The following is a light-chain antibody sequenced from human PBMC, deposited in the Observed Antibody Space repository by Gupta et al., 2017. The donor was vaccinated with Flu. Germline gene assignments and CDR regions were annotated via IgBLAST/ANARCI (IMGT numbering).Light chain of an antibody. J-gene: IGKJ2*01. V-gene: IGKV1-39*01. CDR3: QQSYDSPLT. Sequence: DIHMTQSPSSLSASVGDRVTISCRASQTITTNLNWYQQKPGKAPKLLICAASSLHTGVPSRFRGSGSGTYFTLTISSLQPEDFGTYCCQQSYDSPLTFGQGTRVEVK. CDR1: QTITTN. CDR2: AAS.